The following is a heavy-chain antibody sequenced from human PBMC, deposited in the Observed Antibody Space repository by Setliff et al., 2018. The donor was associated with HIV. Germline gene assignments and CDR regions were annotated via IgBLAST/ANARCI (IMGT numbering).Heavy chain of an antibody. V-gene: IGHV1-2*02. D-gene: IGHD4-4*01. CDR3: ARDSGDDYSDYYYYGMDV. J-gene: IGHJ6*02. CDR2: VNPNSGDA. CDR1: GYTFTGHY. Sequence: GASVKVSCKASGYTFTGHYLHWVRQAPGQGLEWLGWVNPNSGDAIYAQNFQGRVTMTRDTSINAAYMELSSLRSEDTALYYCARDSGDDYSDYYYYGMDVWGQGTTVTSP.